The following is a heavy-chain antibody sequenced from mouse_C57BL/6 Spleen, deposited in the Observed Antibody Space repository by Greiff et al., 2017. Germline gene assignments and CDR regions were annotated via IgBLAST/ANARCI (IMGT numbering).Heavy chain of an antibody. CDR1: GYAFSSYW. J-gene: IGHJ2*01. V-gene: IGHV1-80*01. D-gene: IGHD1-1*01. Sequence: VQLQQSGAELVKPGASVKISCKASGYAFSSYWMNWVKQRPGKGLEWIGQIYPGDGDTNYNGKFKGKATLTADKSSSTAYMQLSSLTSEDSAVYVCACCARYYGSGYFDYWGQGTTLTVSS. CDR2: IYPGDGDT. CDR3: ACCARYYGSGYFDY.